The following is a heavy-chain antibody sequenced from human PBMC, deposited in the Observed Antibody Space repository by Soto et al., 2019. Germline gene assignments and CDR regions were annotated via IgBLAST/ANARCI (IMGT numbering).Heavy chain of an antibody. J-gene: IGHJ5*02. CDR1: GYTFTDYD. V-gene: IGHV1-2*02. D-gene: IGHD6-13*01. Sequence: ASVKVSCKASGYTFTDYDIHWVRQAPGQGLQWMGWINPNSGGTNYAQRFQGRVTMTSDTSISTAYMELNSLRSDDTALYYCARDPLQQRWFDPWGQGTLVTVSS. CDR3: ARDPLQQRWFDP. CDR2: INPNSGGT.